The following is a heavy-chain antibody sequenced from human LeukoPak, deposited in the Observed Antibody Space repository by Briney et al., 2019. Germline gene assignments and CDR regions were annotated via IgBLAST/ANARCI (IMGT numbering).Heavy chain of an antibody. CDR3: ARGASNYPF. CDR1: GGSISSYY. Sequence: SETLSLTCTVSGGSISSYYWSWIRQPPGKGLEWIGYIYYSGSTNYNPSLRSRVTISVDTSKNQFSLKLSSVTAADTAVYYCARGASNYPFWGQGTLVTVSS. V-gene: IGHV4-59*01. J-gene: IGHJ4*02. D-gene: IGHD4-11*01. CDR2: IYYSGST.